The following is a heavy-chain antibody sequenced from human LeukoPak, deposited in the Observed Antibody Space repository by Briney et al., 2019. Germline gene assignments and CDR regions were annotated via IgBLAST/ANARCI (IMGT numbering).Heavy chain of an antibody. J-gene: IGHJ4*02. D-gene: IGHD6-19*01. Sequence: PGGSLRLSCAASGFTFSNAWMSWVRQAPGKGLEWVGRIKSKTDGGTTDYAAPVKGRFTISRDDSKNTLYLQMNSLKTEDTAVYYCTTTAPSRGYSSLRWGQGTLVTVSS. V-gene: IGHV3-15*01. CDR1: GFTFSNAW. CDR3: TTTAPSRGYSSLR. CDR2: IKSKTDGGTT.